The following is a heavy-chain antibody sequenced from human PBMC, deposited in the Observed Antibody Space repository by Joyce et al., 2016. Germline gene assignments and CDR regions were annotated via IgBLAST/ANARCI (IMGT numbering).Heavy chain of an antibody. D-gene: IGHD2-2*01. Sequence: EVQLVESGGGLVQPGGSLKLSCAASGFSFSGSTMHWVRQASGKGLEWVGRIRSKANSYATAYAASVKGRFTISRDDSKNTAYLQMNSLKTEDTAVYYCISPYCSSTNCYAFDYWGQGTLVTVSS. CDR2: IRSKANSYAT. CDR3: ISPYCSSTNCYAFDY. V-gene: IGHV3-73*02. J-gene: IGHJ4*02. CDR1: GFSFSGST.